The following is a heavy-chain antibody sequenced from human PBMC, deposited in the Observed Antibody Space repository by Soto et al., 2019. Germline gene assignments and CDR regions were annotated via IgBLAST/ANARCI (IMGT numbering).Heavy chain of an antibody. CDR1: GFTFSYYW. J-gene: IGHJ3*01. CDR3: ARGDRGAFDL. CDR2: IHSDGSST. Sequence: EVQLVESGGGLVRPGGSLRLSCAASGFTFSYYWMHWVRQAPGKGLVWVSRIHSDGSSTTYADFVKGRFIISRDNARNTVALQMNRVRVEDTAVYYCARGDRGAFDLWGQGRVVTVSS. V-gene: IGHV3-74*01. D-gene: IGHD1-26*01.